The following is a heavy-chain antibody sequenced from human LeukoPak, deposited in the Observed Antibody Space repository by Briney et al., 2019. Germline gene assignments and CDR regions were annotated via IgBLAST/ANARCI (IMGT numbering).Heavy chain of an antibody. CDR3: ARARTYYYDSSGYYSAYYGMDV. CDR2: ISSSGSTI. D-gene: IGHD3-22*01. Sequence: GGSLRLSCAASGFTFSGYYMSWIRQAPGKGLEWVSYISSSGSTIYYADSVKGRFTISRDNAKNSLYLQMNSLRAEDTAVYYCARARTYYYDSSGYYSAYYGMDVWGQGTTVTVSS. V-gene: IGHV3-11*01. CDR1: GFTFSGYY. J-gene: IGHJ6*02.